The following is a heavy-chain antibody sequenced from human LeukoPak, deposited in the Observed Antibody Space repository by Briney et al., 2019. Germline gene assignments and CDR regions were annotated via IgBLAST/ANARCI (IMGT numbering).Heavy chain of an antibody. CDR1: GFTFSNYD. CDR3: AKDLSRAVAADWFDP. Sequence: GGSLTRYCAASGFTFSNYDMSWDRQAQGHGLQWVSSISDSGGSTYYADSVKGRFTISRDKSKNTLYLQMTNLRAADTGVYYCAKDLSRAVAADWFDPWDQGSLVTVSS. D-gene: IGHD6-19*01. J-gene: IGHJ5*02. V-gene: IGHV3-23*01. CDR2: ISDSGGST.